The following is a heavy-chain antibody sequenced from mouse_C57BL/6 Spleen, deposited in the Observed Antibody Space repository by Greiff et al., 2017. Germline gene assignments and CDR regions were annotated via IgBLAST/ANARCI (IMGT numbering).Heavy chain of an antibody. Sequence: EVKLMESGPGLAKPSQTLYLTCSVTGYSITSDYWNWIRKFPGNKLEYMGYISYSGSNYYNPSLECRISITRDTSKNQYYLQLNSVTTEDTATYYWARASFYFDYWGQGTTLTVSS. V-gene: IGHV3-8*01. CDR3: ARASFYFDY. J-gene: IGHJ2*01. CDR1: GYSITSDY. D-gene: IGHD6-1*01. CDR2: ISYSGSN.